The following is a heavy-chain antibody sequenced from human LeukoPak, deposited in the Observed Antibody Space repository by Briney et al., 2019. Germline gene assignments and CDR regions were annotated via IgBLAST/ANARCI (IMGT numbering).Heavy chain of an antibody. Sequence: GGSLRLSCAASGFTFDDYAMQWVRQAPGKGLEWVSGISWNSGSIGYADSVKGRFTISRDNAKNSLYLQMNSLRAEDMALYYCAKGGEMATIGGYFDYWGQGTLVTVSS. J-gene: IGHJ4*02. V-gene: IGHV3-9*03. CDR1: GFTFDDYA. CDR2: ISWNSGSI. CDR3: AKGGEMATIGGYFDY. D-gene: IGHD5-24*01.